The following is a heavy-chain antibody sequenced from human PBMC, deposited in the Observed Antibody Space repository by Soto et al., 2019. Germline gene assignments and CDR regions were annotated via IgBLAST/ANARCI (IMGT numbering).Heavy chain of an antibody. J-gene: IGHJ6*02. CDR3: ASHTSSSEYYYYGMDV. V-gene: IGHV1-69*01. Sequence: VQLVQSGAEVKKPGSSVKVSCKASGGTFSSNAISWVRQAPGQGLEWMGGIIPVIGTPNYAQKLQGRVTITADESTGTAYMELHSLRSEDTAVYYCASHTSSSEYYYYGMDVWGQGTTVTVSS. D-gene: IGHD6-6*01. CDR2: IIPVIGTP. CDR1: GGTFSSNA.